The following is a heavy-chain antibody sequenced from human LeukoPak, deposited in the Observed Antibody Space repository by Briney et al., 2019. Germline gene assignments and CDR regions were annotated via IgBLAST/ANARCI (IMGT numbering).Heavy chain of an antibody. Sequence: ASVKVSCKVSGYTLTELSMHWVRQAPGKGLEWMGGFDPEDGETIYAQKFQGRITMTRDMSTSTVYMELSSLRSEDTAVYYCARDRLHKYHLPSSGYYGVPDYWGQGTLVAVSS. CDR2: FDPEDGET. J-gene: IGHJ4*02. CDR1: GYTLTELS. V-gene: IGHV1-24*01. CDR3: ARDRLHKYHLPSSGYYGVPDY. D-gene: IGHD3-22*01.